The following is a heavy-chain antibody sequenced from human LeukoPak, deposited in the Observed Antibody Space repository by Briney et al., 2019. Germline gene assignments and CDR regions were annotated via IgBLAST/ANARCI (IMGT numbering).Heavy chain of an antibody. CDR1: GGSFSGYY. CDR2: INHSGST. CDR3: ARGLIPRGGFFDH. V-gene: IGHV4-34*01. Sequence: PSETLSLTCAVYGGSFSGYYWSWIRQPPGKGLEWIGEINHSGSTNYNPSLKSRVTISVDTSKNQFSLKLSSVTAADTAVYYCARGLIPRGGFFDHWGQGTLVTVSS. D-gene: IGHD6-19*01. J-gene: IGHJ5*02.